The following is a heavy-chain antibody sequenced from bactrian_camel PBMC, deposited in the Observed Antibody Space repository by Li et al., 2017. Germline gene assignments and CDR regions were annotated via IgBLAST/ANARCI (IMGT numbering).Heavy chain of an antibody. Sequence: HVQLVESGGGSVQAGETLTLSCLISGYTYKRPGICLGWFRQAPGQAREGIASIDSDGSTTYIDSVKDRFTISRDNTKNTLYLQMNSLSPEDTAKYYCSAVDFDESPPGGACTAQEAVFFGRWGQG. CDR3: SAVDFDESPPGGACTAQEAVFFGR. CDR1: GYTYKRPG. V-gene: IGHV3S68*01. D-gene: IGHD6*01. CDR2: IDSDGST. J-gene: IGHJ6*01.